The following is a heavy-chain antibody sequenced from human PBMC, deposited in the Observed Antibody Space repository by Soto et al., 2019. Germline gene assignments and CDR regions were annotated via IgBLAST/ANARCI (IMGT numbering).Heavy chain of an antibody. D-gene: IGHD6-6*01. CDR1: GFTFSSYA. Sequence: EVQLLESGGGLVQPGGSLRLSCAASGFTFSSYAMSWVRQAPGKGLEWVSAISGSGGSTYYADSVKGRFTISRDNSKNTLYLQMNSLRAEDTAVYYCAKVGGGWYSSSSLYYYGMDVWGQGTTVTVSS. V-gene: IGHV3-23*01. CDR2: ISGSGGST. J-gene: IGHJ6*02. CDR3: AKVGGGWYSSSSLYYYGMDV.